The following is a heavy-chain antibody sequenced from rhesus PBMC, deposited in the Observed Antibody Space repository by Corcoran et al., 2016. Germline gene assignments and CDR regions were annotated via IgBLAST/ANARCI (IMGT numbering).Heavy chain of an antibody. CDR1: GDSLSGAYD. V-gene: IGHV4-76*01. Sequence: QVQLQESGPGVVKPSETLSLPCAVSGDSLSGAYDWNWIRQPPGKGLKWIGYVYGPSGNPIYTPTIRARVTMSLDTSKNQFSLRLTSVTSADTAVYYCAGAVNTATDNSFDLWGRGILVAVSS. J-gene: IGHJ5-2*02. D-gene: IGHD4-23*01. CDR2: VYGPSGNP. CDR3: AGAVNTATDNSFDL.